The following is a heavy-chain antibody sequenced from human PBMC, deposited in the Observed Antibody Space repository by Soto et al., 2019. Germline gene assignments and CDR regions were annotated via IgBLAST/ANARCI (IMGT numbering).Heavy chain of an antibody. V-gene: IGHV3-30*18. J-gene: IGHJ3*02. CDR2: ISYDGSNK. Sequence: SLRLSCAASGFTFSSYGMHWVRQAPGKGLEWVAVISYDGSNKYYADSVKGRFTISRDNSKNTLYLQMNSLRAEDTAVYYCAKDLSGNNNAFDIWGQGTMVTVSS. CDR1: GFTFSSYG. D-gene: IGHD3-10*01. CDR3: AKDLSGNNNAFDI.